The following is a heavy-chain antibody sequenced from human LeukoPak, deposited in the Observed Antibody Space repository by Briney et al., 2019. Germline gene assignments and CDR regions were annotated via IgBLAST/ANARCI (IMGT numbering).Heavy chain of an antibody. D-gene: IGHD6-19*01. CDR2: ISGSGGST. Sequence: GGSLRLSCAASGFTFSSYGMTWVRQAPGKGLEWVSGISGSGGSTYYADSVKGRFTISRENAKNTLYLQMNSLSAEDTAVYYCARGTAVAGTGYWGQGTLVTVSS. J-gene: IGHJ4*02. CDR1: GFTFSSYG. V-gene: IGHV3-23*01. CDR3: ARGTAVAGTGY.